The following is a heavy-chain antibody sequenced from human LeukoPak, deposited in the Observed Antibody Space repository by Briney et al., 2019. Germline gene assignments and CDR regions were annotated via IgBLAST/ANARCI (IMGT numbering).Heavy chain of an antibody. CDR3: ARGSGSYYDALYNWFDP. V-gene: IGHV4-39*07. CDR1: GGSISSSSYY. Sequence: PSETLSLTCTVSGGSISSSSYYWGWIRQPPGKGLEWIGSIYYSGGTYYNPSLKSRVTISVDTSKNQFSLKLSSVTAADTAVYYCARGSGSYYDALYNWFDPWGQGTLVTVSS. J-gene: IGHJ5*02. CDR2: IYYSGGT. D-gene: IGHD3-10*01.